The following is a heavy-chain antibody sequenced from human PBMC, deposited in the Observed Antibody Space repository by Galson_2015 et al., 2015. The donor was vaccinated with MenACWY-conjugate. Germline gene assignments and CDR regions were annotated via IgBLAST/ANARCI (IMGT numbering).Heavy chain of an antibody. Sequence: SLRLSCAASGFDLSSNSMTWVRQAPGKGLEWISYISNGGRRIYYADSVKGRFTISRDNAKNALYLQMNSLRAEDTAVYYCAERQWLVTWGQGTLVTVSS. D-gene: IGHD6-19*01. CDR3: AERQWLVT. CDR1: GFDLSSNS. V-gene: IGHV3-48*01. J-gene: IGHJ5*02. CDR2: ISNGGRRI.